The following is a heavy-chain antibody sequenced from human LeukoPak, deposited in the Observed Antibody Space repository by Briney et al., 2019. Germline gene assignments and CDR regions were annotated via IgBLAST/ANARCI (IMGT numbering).Heavy chain of an antibody. CDR3: ARADCSSTSCQYYFDY. CDR1: GGSFSGYY. Sequence: SSETLSLTCAVYGGSFSGYYWSWIRQPPGKGLEWIGEINHSGSTNYNPSLKSRVTISVDTSKNQFSLKLSSVTAADTAVYYCARADCSSTSCQYYFDYWGQGTLVTVSS. V-gene: IGHV4-34*01. D-gene: IGHD2-2*01. CDR2: INHSGST. J-gene: IGHJ4*02.